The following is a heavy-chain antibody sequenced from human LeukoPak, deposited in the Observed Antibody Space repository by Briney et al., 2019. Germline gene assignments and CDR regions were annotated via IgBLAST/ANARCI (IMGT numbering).Heavy chain of an antibody. CDR3: ARGDTGPFDP. D-gene: IGHD5-18*01. V-gene: IGHV4-4*07. Sequence: KTSETLSLTCTVSGVSISSYYWSWIRQPAGKGLDWIGRIYTSGSTDYNPALKSRVTMSVDTSKNQFSLRLTSVTAADTAVYYCARGDTGPFDPWGQGTLVTVSS. J-gene: IGHJ5*02. CDR2: IYTSGST. CDR1: GVSISSYY.